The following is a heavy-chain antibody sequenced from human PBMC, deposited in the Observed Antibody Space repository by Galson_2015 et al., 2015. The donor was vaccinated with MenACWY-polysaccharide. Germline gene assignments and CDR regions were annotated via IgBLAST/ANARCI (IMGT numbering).Heavy chain of an antibody. CDR1: GYSISSGHY. V-gene: IGHV4-38-2*01. CDR2: IYHSGST. J-gene: IGHJ4*02. CDR3: ARVEKYSGSFYILY. D-gene: IGHD1-26*01. Sequence: SETLSLTCAVSGYSISSGHYWGWIRQPPGKGLEWIGSIYHSGSTYYNPSLKSRVTISVDTSKNRFSLKLSSVTAADTAVYYCARVEKYSGSFYILYWGQGTLVTVSS.